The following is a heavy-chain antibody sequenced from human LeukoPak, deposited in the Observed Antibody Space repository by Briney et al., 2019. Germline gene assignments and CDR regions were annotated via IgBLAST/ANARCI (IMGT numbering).Heavy chain of an antibody. CDR1: GYTFTTYA. CDR2: INTNTGNP. V-gene: IGHV7-4-1*02. CDR3: ARGTDYYDSSGYYYRFDP. Sequence: ASVKVSCKASGYTFTTYAMNWVRQAPGQGLEWMGWINTNTGNPTYAPGFTGRFVFSLDTSVSTAYLQISSLKAEDTAVYYCARGTDYYDSSGYYYRFDPWGQGTLVTVSS. D-gene: IGHD3-22*01. J-gene: IGHJ5*02.